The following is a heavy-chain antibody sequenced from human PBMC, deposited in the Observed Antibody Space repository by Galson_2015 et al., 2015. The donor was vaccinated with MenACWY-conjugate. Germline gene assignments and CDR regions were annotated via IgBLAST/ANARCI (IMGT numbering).Heavy chain of an antibody. CDR1: GFTFSTYW. CDR3: ARESGDSSGHPSS. CDR2: IYRDGKT. J-gene: IGHJ5*02. D-gene: IGHD3-22*01. Sequence: SLRLSCAASGFTFSTYWMSWVRQAPGKGLEWVSIIYRDGKTFYADSVQGRFIISRDNSKNTLYLQMNSLTAEDTAVYYCARESGDSSGHPSSWGQGTLVTVSS. V-gene: IGHV3-53*01.